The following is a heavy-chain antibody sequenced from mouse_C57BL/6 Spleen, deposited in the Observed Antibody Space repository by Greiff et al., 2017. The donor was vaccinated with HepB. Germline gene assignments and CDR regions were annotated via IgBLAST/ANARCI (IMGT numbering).Heavy chain of an antibody. CDR1: GFSLTSYG. J-gene: IGHJ4*01. V-gene: IGHV2-6*01. Sequence: VQRVESGPGLVAPSQSLSITCTVSGFSLTSYGVDWVRQSPGKGLEWLGVIWGVGSTNYNSALKSRLSISKDNSKSQVFLKMNSLQTDDTAMYYCASDLGLGAMDYWGQGTSVTVSS. CDR3: ASDLGLGAMDY. D-gene: IGHD2-4*01. CDR2: IWGVGST.